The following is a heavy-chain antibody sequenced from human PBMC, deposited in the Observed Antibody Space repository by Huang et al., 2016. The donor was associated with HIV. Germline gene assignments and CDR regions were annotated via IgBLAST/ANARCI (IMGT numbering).Heavy chain of an antibody. V-gene: IGHV4-34*01. CDR3: ARGQERITMIVVVITASEYYFDY. D-gene: IGHD3-22*01. J-gene: IGHJ4*02. Sequence: QVQLQQWGAGLLKPSETLSLPCAVYGGSFSGYSWSWIRQPPGKGLEWIGEINHSGNTNANPSLKSRVTRSVDTSKNQFSLKLTSVTAADTAVYYCARGQERITMIVVVITASEYYFDYWGQGTLVAVSS. CDR1: GGSFSGYS. CDR2: INHSGNT.